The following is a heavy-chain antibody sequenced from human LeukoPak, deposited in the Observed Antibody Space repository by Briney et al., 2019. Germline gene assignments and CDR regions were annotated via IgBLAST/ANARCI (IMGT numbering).Heavy chain of an antibody. V-gene: IGHV4-38-2*02. CDR3: ARAGSRLCGGSCYHEAWFDP. CDR1: GYSINSGYY. J-gene: IGHJ5*02. CDR2: MYHGGST. D-gene: IGHD2-15*01. Sequence: SETLSLTCTVSGYSINSGYYGGWLRQPPGRGLEWLGSMYHGGSTYYNPSLKSRVTISVKTSKNQFSLKLSSVTAAYTAVYYCARAGSRLCGGSCYHEAWFDPWGQGTLVTVSS.